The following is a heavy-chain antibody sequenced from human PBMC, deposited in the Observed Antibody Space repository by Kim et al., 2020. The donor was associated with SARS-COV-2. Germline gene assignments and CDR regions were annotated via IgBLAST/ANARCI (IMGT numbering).Heavy chain of an antibody. Sequence: GGSLRLSCAASGFTFSSYNMNCVRQAPGKGLEWVSYISSSSSTIYYADSVKGRFTISRDNAKNSLYLQMNSLRAEDTAVYYCARVSPTYYYGSGSLRGYYGMDVWGQGATVTVSS. CDR3: ARVSPTYYYGSGSLRGYYGMDV. J-gene: IGHJ6*02. CDR1: GFTFSSYN. CDR2: ISSSSSTI. V-gene: IGHV3-48*04. D-gene: IGHD3-10*01.